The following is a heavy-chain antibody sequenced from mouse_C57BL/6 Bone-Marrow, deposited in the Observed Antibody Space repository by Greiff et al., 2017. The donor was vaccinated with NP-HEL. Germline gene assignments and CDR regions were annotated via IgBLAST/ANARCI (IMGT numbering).Heavy chain of an antibody. V-gene: IGHV5-17*01. CDR3: ARGGY. Sequence: EVKLMESGAGLVKPGASLKLSCAASGFTFTDYGMHWVRQAPEKGLEWVGYISTGSSTIYYADTVKGRATMSRDKAKNTLFLEIAGLGSEDTAMYYCARGGYWGQGTTLTVSS. CDR2: ISTGSSTI. CDR1: GFTFTDYG. J-gene: IGHJ2*01.